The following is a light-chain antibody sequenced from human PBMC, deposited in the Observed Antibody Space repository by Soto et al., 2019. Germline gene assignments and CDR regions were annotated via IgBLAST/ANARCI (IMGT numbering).Light chain of an antibody. Sequence: QPVLTQPPSASGSPGQSVTISCTGTSSDVGAYNYVSWYQQHPGKAPKLMISEVSKRPSGVPDRFSGSKSGNTASLTVSGLQAEDEADYYCSSFAGNNNLVFGGGTKLTVL. CDR1: SSDVGAYNY. J-gene: IGLJ2*01. CDR2: EVS. V-gene: IGLV2-8*01. CDR3: SSFAGNNNLV.